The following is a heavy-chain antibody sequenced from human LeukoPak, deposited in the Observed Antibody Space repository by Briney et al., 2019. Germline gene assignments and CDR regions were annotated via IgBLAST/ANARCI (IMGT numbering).Heavy chain of an antibody. CDR2: INPKSGGT. CDR1: GYTFTGYY. CDR3: ARLRGELASAYYYYYMDV. Sequence: ASVKVSCKASGYTFTGYYMHWVRQAPGQGLEWMGRINPKSGGTNYAQKFQGRVTMTRDTSISTAYMELSRLRSDDTAVYYCARLRGELASAYYYYYMDVWGKGTTVTVSS. V-gene: IGHV1-2*06. D-gene: IGHD1-26*01. J-gene: IGHJ6*03.